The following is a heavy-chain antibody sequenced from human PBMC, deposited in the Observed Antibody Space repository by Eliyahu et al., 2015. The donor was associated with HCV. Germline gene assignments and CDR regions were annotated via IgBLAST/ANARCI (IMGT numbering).Heavy chain of an antibody. Sequence: QVQLVESGGGVVQPGRSLRLSCAASRFTFSSYAMHWVRQAPGKGVEWVALISYDGTYEYFADSVKGRFTISRDNSKNTLYLQMNSLRPEDTAVYYCVRAERGSTLDYWGQGTLVTVSS. CDR3: VRAERGSTLDY. V-gene: IGHV3-30*04. CDR1: RFTFSSYA. J-gene: IGHJ4*02. CDR2: ISYDGTYE. D-gene: IGHD3-10*01.